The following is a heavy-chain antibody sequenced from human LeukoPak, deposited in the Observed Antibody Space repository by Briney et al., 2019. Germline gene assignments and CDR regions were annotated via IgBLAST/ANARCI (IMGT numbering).Heavy chain of an antibody. CDR2: MNPNSGNT. D-gene: IGHD3-3*01. V-gene: IGHV1-8*03. J-gene: IGHJ4*02. Sequence: ASVKVSCKASGYTFTSYDINWVRQATEQGLEWMGWMNPNSGNTGYAQKFQGRVTITRNTSISTAYMELSSLRSEDTAVYYCARGAHITIFGVVNYYFDYWGQGTLVTVSS. CDR1: GYTFTSYD. CDR3: ARGAHITIFGVVNYYFDY.